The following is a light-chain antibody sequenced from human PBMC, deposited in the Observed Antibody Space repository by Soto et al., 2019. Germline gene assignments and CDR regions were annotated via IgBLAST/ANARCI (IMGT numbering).Light chain of an antibody. CDR3: CSYAGSSTFV. CDR2: EAN. J-gene: IGLJ1*01. Sequence: QSALTQPASVSGSPGQSITISCTGTRSDVGSFLVSWYQQYPGKAPKLILYEANKRPSGVSNRFSGSNSGNTASLTISGLQAEDEADYFCCSYAGSSTFVFGTGTKLTVL. V-gene: IGLV2-23*01. CDR1: RSDVGSFL.